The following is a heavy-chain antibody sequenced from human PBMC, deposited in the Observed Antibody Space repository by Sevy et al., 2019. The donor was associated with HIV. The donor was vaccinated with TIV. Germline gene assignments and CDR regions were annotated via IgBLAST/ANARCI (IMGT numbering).Heavy chain of an antibody. V-gene: IGHV4-59*01. Sequence: SETLSLTCAVSGGSISNYYWSWIRQAPGKGLEWIGYIYYSGTTNYNPSLKRRITMSVDTSKNEFSLKLTSVTAADTALYYCARTAQRYSYDSSGYYLANYYFDYWGQGTLVTVSS. CDR1: GGSISNYY. CDR2: IYYSGTT. CDR3: ARTAQRYSYDSSGYYLANYYFDY. J-gene: IGHJ4*02. D-gene: IGHD3-22*01.